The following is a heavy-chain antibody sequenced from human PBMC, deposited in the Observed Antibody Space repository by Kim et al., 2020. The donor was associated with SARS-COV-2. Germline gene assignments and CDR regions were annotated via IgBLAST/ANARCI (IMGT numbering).Heavy chain of an antibody. J-gene: IGHJ6*02. V-gene: IGHV4-39*07. Sequence: KRRVTISVDTSKNQFSLKLSSVTAADTAVYYCAREAFYGSGSYNYYGMDVWGQGTTVTVSS. D-gene: IGHD3-10*01. CDR3: AREAFYGSGSYNYYGMDV.